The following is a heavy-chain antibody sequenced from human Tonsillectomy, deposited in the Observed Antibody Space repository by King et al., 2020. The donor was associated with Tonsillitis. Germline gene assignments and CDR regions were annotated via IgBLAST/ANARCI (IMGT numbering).Heavy chain of an antibody. CDR3: ARVVAGSRDAFQI. Sequence: VQLVESGGGLVQPGGSLRLSCAASGFTFSTYWMHWVRQAPGRGLVWVSRINSDGSSTTYADSVKGRFTISRDNAKNTLHLQMNSLRAEDTAVYYCARVVAGSRDAFQIWGQGKM. CDR2: INSDGSST. V-gene: IGHV3-74*01. CDR1: GFTFSTYW. D-gene: IGHD2-15*01. J-gene: IGHJ3*02.